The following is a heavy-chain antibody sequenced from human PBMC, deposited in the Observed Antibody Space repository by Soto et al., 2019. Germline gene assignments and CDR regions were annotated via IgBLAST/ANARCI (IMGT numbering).Heavy chain of an antibody. CDR2: ITSSGSTT. CDR3: ARERYSYGPYYFDY. V-gene: IGHV3-11*01. D-gene: IGHD5-18*01. Sequence: GGSLRLSCAASGFTFSYYYMSWIRQSPGKGLEWVSSITSSGSTTYYTDSVKGRFTISRDNAKNSLYLQMNSLRAEDTAVYYCARERYSYGPYYFDYWGQGTLVTVSS. CDR1: GFTFSYYY. J-gene: IGHJ4*02.